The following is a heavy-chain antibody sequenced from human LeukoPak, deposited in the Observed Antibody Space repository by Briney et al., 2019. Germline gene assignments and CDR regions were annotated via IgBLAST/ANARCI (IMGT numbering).Heavy chain of an antibody. CDR3: AKDGGSDPDSFDI. Sequence: GGSLRLSCAASGFIFNTYVMHWVRQAPGKGLEGLAFIRYDGSNKNYADSVKGRFTISRDNTKNSLYLQMNSLRAEDTAVYYCAKDGGSDPDSFDIWGQGTMVTVSS. D-gene: IGHD2-15*01. J-gene: IGHJ3*02. CDR2: IRYDGSNK. CDR1: GFIFNTYV. V-gene: IGHV3-30*02.